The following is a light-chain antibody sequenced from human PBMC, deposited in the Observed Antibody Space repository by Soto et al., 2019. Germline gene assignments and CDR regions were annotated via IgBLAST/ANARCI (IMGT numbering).Light chain of an antibody. J-gene: IGLJ3*02. CDR2: KDT. V-gene: IGLV3-1*01. Sequence: SYELTQPHSMSVSPGHTASITCSGEKLGKKYACWYQQRPGQSPVMVIDKDTKRPSGIAERFSVSNSGNTATLTISGAQTMDEADCFCQVWDRYTRVFGGGTQLTVL. CDR1: KLGKKY. CDR3: QVWDRYTRV.